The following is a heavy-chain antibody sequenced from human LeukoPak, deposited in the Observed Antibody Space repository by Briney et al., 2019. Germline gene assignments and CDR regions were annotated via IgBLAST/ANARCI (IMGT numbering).Heavy chain of an antibody. Sequence: GGSLRLSCAASGLIFSSYDMHWVRQATGKGLEWVSGIGKGGDTYYAGSVKGRFTISRENAKSSLYLQMNSLRAGDTAVYYCARGVLGFDYWGQGTLVTVSS. CDR2: IGKGGDT. CDR3: ARGVLGFDY. J-gene: IGHJ4*02. V-gene: IGHV3-13*04. CDR1: GLIFSSYD.